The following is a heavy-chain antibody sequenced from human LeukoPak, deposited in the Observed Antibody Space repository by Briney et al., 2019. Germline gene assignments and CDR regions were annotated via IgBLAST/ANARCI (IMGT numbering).Heavy chain of an antibody. CDR3: ASLNIDGLPYWFNP. CDR1: GYTLTELS. CDR2: FDPEDGET. Sequence: ASVKVSCKVSGYTLTELSMHWVRQAPGKGLEWMGGFDPEDGETIYAQKFQGRVTMTEDTSTDTAYMELSSLRSEDTAVYYCASLNIDGLPYWFNPRGQGTLVTVSS. V-gene: IGHV1-24*01. D-gene: IGHD2/OR15-2a*01. J-gene: IGHJ5*02.